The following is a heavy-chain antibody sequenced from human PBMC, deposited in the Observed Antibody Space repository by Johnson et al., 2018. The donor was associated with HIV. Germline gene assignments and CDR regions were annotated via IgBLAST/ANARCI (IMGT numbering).Heavy chain of an antibody. CDR3: ARESSNWENAFDF. J-gene: IGHJ3*01. Sequence: VQLVESGGGLVQPGGSLRLSCAASGFTFSSYAMNWVRQAPGKGLEWVSGISGSGGSTYYADSVKGRFTISRDNSKNTLYLQMNSLRAEDTAVYYCARESSNWENAFDFWCQGTMVTVSS. CDR2: ISGSGGST. CDR1: GFTFSSYA. D-gene: IGHD4-11*01. V-gene: IGHV3-23*04.